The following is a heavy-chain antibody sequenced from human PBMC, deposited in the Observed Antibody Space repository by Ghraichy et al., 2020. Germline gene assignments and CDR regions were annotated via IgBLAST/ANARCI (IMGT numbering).Heavy chain of an antibody. CDR1: RYPVCTHF. V-gene: IGHV1-46*01. CDR3: VLLDV. D-gene: IGHD2-15*01. CDR2: INPSGGGT. Sequence: ASVKVSCKTGRYPVCTHFMRFDRQSPRQRFEWMGMINPSGGGTTYAQKFYGRVTMTRDTSTSTVYMDLSSLRSDDTAVYFCVLLDVWGQGTMVIVSS. J-gene: IGHJ3*01.